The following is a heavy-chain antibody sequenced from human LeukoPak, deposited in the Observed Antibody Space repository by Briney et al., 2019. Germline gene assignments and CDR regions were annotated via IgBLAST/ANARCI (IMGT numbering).Heavy chain of an antibody. CDR1: GFTFSSYA. Sequence: GGSLRLSCAASGFTFSSYAMSWVRQAPGKGLEWVSGISGSGDNTYYADSVKGRFTISRDNSKNTVYLQMNDLRVDDTAVYYCAKAASSSWPSYQYGMDVWGQGTAVTASS. D-gene: IGHD6-13*01. CDR2: ISGSGDNT. CDR3: AKAASSSWPSYQYGMDV. V-gene: IGHV3-23*01. J-gene: IGHJ6*02.